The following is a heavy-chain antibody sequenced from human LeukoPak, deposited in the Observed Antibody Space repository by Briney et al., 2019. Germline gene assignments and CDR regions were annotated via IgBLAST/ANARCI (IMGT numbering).Heavy chain of an antibody. J-gene: IGHJ4*02. CDR1: GGSISSSSYY. D-gene: IGHD1-1*01. V-gene: IGHV4-39*07. CDR2: IYYSGST. CDR3: ARDRGEELDELPGYYFDY. Sequence: SETLSLTCTVSGGSISSSSYYWGWIRQPPGKGLEWIGSIYYSGSTYYNPSLKSRVTISVDTSKNQFSLKLSSVTAADTAVYYCARDRGEELDELPGYYFDYWGQGTLVTVSS.